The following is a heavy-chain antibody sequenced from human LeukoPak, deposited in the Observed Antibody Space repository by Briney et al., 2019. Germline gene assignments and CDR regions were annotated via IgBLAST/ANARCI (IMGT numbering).Heavy chain of an antibody. CDR3: ARVRMGDDFNPFDY. Sequence: PGGSLRLSCAASGFTFSSFWIYWVRHAPGKGLVWVSRINGDGSETIYADSVKGRFIISRDNAKNTVYLQMNSLRAEDTAVYYCARVRMGDDFNPFDYWGQGTLVTVSS. CDR1: GFTFSSFW. J-gene: IGHJ4*02. V-gene: IGHV3-74*01. D-gene: IGHD3-16*01. CDR2: INGDGSET.